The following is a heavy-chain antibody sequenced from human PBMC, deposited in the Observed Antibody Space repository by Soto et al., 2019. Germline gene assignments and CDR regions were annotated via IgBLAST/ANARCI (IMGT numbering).Heavy chain of an antibody. CDR1: GFTFSSYW. CDR2: INYDGSGT. D-gene: IGHD2-15*01. V-gene: IGHV3-74*01. CDR3: ARVECRGGSCYSIDH. Sequence: GGSLRLSCAASGFTFSSYWMHWVRQAPGKGLVWVSRINYDGSGTSYADSVKSRFTISRDNAKNTLYLQINSLRAEDMAFYYCARVECRGGSCYSIDHWGQGTLVTVSS. J-gene: IGHJ4*02.